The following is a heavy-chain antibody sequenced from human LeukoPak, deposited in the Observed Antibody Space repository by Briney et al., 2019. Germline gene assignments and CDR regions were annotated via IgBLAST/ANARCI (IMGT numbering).Heavy chain of an antibody. V-gene: IGHV3-43*01. CDR3: AKSEGSGYSFDY. CDR1: GFTFDDYT. CDR2: ISWDGGST. D-gene: IGHD3-22*01. J-gene: IGHJ4*02. Sequence: GGSLRLSCAASGFTFDDYTMHWVRQAPGKGLEWVSLISWDGGSTYYADSVKGRFTISRDNSRNSLYLQMNSLRTADTALYYCAKSEGSGYSFDYWGQGTLVTVSS.